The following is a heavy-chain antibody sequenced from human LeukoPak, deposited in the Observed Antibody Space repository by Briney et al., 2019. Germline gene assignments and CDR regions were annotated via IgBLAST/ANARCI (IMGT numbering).Heavy chain of an antibody. CDR3: ARALDYYGPGAHFDY. CDR1: GGSISSYY. J-gene: IGHJ4*02. D-gene: IGHD3-10*01. Sequence: PSETLSLTCTVSGGSISSYYWSWIRQPPGKGLEWIGYIYYSGSTNYNPFLKSRVTISVDTSKNQFSLKLSSVTAADTAVYYCARALDYYGPGAHFDYWGQGTLVTVSS. V-gene: IGHV4-59*01. CDR2: IYYSGST.